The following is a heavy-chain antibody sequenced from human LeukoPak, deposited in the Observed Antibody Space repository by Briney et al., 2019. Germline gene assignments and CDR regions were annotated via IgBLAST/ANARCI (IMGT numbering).Heavy chain of an antibody. CDR2: MNPNSGNT. D-gene: IGHD2-2*01. J-gene: IGHJ2*01. V-gene: IGHV1-8*03. Sequence: ASVKVSCKASGYTFTSYDINWVRQATGQGLEWMGWMNPNSGNTGFAQKFQGRVTFTRDTAISTAYMELSSLTPDDTAVYFCARRRAPAANNWYFDLWGRGTLVTVSS. CDR3: ARRRAPAANNWYFDL. CDR1: GYTFTSYD.